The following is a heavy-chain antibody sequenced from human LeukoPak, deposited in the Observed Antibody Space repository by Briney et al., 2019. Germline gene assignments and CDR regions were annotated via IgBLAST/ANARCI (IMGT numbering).Heavy chain of an antibody. J-gene: IGHJ4*02. CDR1: GYTFTSYR. Sequence: GESLKISCKGSGYTFTSYRIGWVRQMPGKGLEWMGIIYPGDSESKYNPSLQGQVTISADKSISTAYLQWSSLKASDTAIYYCAGIEGSTFDYWGQGTLVTVSS. CDR3: AGIEGSTFDY. CDR2: IYPGDSES. V-gene: IGHV5-51*01.